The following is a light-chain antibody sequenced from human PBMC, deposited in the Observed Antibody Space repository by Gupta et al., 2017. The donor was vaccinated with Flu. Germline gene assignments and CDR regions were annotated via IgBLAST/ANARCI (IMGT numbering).Light chain of an antibody. J-gene: IGKJ4*01. CDR1: QSLSSN. V-gene: IGKV3-15*01. Sequence: EIVMTQSPATLSVSPGERATLSCRASQSLSSNLAWYQHKPGQAPRLLFYGASTRATDIPARFSGSGSGTEFTLTISSLQSEDFAVYYCQQENNWPITFGGGTKVDIK. CDR2: GAS. CDR3: QQENNWPIT.